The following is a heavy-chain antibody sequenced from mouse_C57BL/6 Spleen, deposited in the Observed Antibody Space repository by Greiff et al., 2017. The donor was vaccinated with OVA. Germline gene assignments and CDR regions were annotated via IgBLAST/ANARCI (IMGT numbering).Heavy chain of an antibody. V-gene: IGHV14-3*01. CDR1: GFTIKNTY. Sequence: VQLQQSVAELVRPGASVKLSCTASGFTIKNTYMHWVKQRPEQGLEWIGRIDPANGNTKYDPKFQGKATITADTSSNTAYLQLSSLTSEDAAIDYCASGGRVATGFDYWGQGTTLTVSS. CDR3: ASGGRVATGFDY. CDR2: IDPANGNT. J-gene: IGHJ2*01.